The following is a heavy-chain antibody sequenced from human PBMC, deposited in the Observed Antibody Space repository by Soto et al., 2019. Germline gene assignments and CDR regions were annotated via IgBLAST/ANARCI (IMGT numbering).Heavy chain of an antibody. D-gene: IGHD6-19*01. J-gene: IGHJ4*02. CDR1: GFTFSGYW. V-gene: IGHV3-7*01. CDR3: ARTIAVAVLDY. Sequence: EVQLVESGGGLVQPGGSLRLSCAASGFTFSGYWMSWVRQAPGKGLEWVANIKRDGSEIYYVDSVKGRFTISRDNSKNTLYLQMNSLRAEDTAVYYCARTIAVAVLDYWGQGTLVTVSS. CDR2: IKRDGSEI.